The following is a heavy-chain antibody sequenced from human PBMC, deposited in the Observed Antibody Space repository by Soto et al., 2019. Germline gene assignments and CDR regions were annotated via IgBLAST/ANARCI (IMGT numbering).Heavy chain of an antibody. CDR1: GGSISHYY. J-gene: IGHJ4*02. CDR2: VYYTGST. CDR3: ATGQIYYGSHY. D-gene: IGHD3-10*01. Sequence: QVQLQESGPGLVKPSETLSLTCTVSGGSISHYYWSWIRQPPGKGLEWIGYVYYTGSTNYNPSLMSRVTISLDTSKNQFSLKLSSVTAADTAVYHCATGQIYYGSHYWGQGTLVTVSS. V-gene: IGHV4-59*01.